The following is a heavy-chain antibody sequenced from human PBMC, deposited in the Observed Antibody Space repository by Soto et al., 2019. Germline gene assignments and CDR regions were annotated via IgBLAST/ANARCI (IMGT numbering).Heavy chain of an antibody. J-gene: IGHJ6*02. D-gene: IGHD6-6*01. V-gene: IGHV3-43*01. Sequence: QPGGSLRLSCAASGFTFDDYTMHWVRQAPGKGLEWVSLISWDGGSTYYADSVKGRFTISRDNSKNSLYLQMNSLRTEDTALYYCAKDIGYSSSSYYYYGMDVWGQGTTVTVSS. CDR1: GFTFDDYT. CDR3: AKDIGYSSSSYYYYGMDV. CDR2: ISWDGGST.